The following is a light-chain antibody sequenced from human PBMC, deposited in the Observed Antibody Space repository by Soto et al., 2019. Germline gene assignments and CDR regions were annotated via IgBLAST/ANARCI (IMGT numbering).Light chain of an antibody. CDR1: QSVYSDY. CDR3: QQYGSTPRT. V-gene: IGKV3-20*01. Sequence: EIVLTQSPGTLSLSPGERATLSCRASQSVYSDYLAWYQQKPGQAPRLLIYGASSRATGIPDRFSGSGSGTDFTLTISRLESEDFAVYYCQQYGSTPRTCGQGTKVEIK. CDR2: GAS. J-gene: IGKJ1*01.